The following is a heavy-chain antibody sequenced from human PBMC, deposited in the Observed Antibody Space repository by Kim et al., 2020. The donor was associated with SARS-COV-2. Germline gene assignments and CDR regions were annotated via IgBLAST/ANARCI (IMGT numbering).Heavy chain of an antibody. V-gene: IGHV4-4*02. CDR1: GGSISSSNW. Sequence: SETLSLTCAVSGGSISSSNWWSWVRQPPGKGLEWIGEIYHSGSTNYNPSLKSRVTISVDKSKNQFSLKLSSVTAADTAVYYCARAPAHYYDSSGYLYYYGMDVWGQGTTVTVSS. CDR2: IYHSGST. J-gene: IGHJ6*02. D-gene: IGHD3-22*01. CDR3: ARAPAHYYDSSGYLYYYGMDV.